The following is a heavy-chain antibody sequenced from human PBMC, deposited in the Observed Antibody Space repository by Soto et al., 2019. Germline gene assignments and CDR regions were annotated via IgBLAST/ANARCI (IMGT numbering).Heavy chain of an antibody. CDR1: GYTFTGYY. J-gene: IGHJ5*02. CDR2: INPNSGCT. Sequence: QVQLVQSGAEVKKPGASVKVSCKASGYTFTGYYMHWVRQAPGQGLEWMGWINPNSGCTNYAQKFQGWVTMTRDTSISTDYRELSRLRSDDTAVYYCAREGEGVCSSTSCLNNWFDPWGQGTLVTVSS. CDR3: AREGEGVCSSTSCLNNWFDP. V-gene: IGHV1-2*04. D-gene: IGHD2-2*01.